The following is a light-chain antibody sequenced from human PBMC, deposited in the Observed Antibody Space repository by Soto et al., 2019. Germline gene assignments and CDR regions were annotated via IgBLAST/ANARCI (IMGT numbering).Light chain of an antibody. Sequence: AIQMTQSPSSLFASVGDRVTITCRASQGSRNDLGWYQQKPGKATKLLIYAASSLQSGVPSRFSGSGSGTDFTLTISSLQPEDFATYYCLQDYNYPFTFGPGTKVDIK. J-gene: IGKJ3*01. CDR2: AAS. CDR3: LQDYNYPFT. V-gene: IGKV1-6*01. CDR1: QGSRND.